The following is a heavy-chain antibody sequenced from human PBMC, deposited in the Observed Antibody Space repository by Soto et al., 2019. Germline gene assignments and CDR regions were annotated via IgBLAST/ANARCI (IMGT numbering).Heavy chain of an antibody. Sequence: QVQLVQSGAEVRKPGASVKVSCNVTGYTFSGHYLHWVRQAPGQGLEWMGWINPKSGGTNYAQKFQDRVTMTADTSVSAASMELTSLRYDDTAVFYCARGPYSSPAYFLGSWGQGTLVTVSS. CDR1: GYTFSGHY. CDR2: INPKSGGT. D-gene: IGHD6-13*01. J-gene: IGHJ4*02. CDR3: ARGPYSSPAYFLGS. V-gene: IGHV1-2*02.